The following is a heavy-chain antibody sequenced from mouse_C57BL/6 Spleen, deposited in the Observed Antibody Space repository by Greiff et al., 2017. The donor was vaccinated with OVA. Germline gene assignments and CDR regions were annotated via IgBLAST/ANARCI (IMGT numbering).Heavy chain of an antibody. V-gene: IGHV1-52*01. CDR3: ATGTSWFAY. J-gene: IGHJ3*01. CDR1: GYTFTRYW. D-gene: IGHD4-1*01. Sequence: VQLQQPGAELVRPGSSVKLSCKASGYTFTRYWMHWVKQRPIPGLEWIGNIDPSDSETHSNQKFKDKATLTVDKSSSTAYMQLSSLTSEDSAVYYCATGTSWFAYWGQGTLVTVSA. CDR2: IDPSDSET.